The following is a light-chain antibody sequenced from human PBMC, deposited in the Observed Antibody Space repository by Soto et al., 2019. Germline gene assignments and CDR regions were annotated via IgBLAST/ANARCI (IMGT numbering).Light chain of an antibody. CDR1: SNDVGGFNY. Sequence: QSALTQPASVSGSPGQSVTISCTGTSNDVGGFNYVSWYQHHPGKAPKLMISEVTNRPSGVSHRFSGSKSGNTASLTISGLQAEDEADYYCSSYASSSSVVFGGGTKLTVL. CDR2: EVT. V-gene: IGLV2-14*01. CDR3: SSYASSSSVV. J-gene: IGLJ2*01.